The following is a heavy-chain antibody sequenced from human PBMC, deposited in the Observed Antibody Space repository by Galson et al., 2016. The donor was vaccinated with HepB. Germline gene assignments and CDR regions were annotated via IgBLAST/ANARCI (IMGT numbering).Heavy chain of an antibody. CDR1: GFTFDDYM. D-gene: IGHD2-15*01. Sequence: SLRLSCAASGFTFDDYMMHWIRQVPGKGLEWVSLISWDGRRTSYGDSVRGRFTISRDNIKNTLYLQMNSLRTDDTAVYFCSKDRDSAQGTPDYFDNWGQGTLVTVSS. CDR3: SKDRDSAQGTPDYFDN. J-gene: IGHJ4*02. V-gene: IGHV3-43*01. CDR2: ISWDGRRT.